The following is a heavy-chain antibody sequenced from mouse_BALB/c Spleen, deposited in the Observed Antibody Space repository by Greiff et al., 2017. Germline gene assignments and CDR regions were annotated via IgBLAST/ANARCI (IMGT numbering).Heavy chain of an antibody. V-gene: IGHV7-3*02. Sequence: EVKLMESGGGLVQPGGSLRLSCATSGFTFTDYYMSWVRQPPGKALEWLGFIRKKANGYTTEYSASVKGRFTISRDNSQSILYLQMNTLRAEDSATYYCARALYYGRSYGGNYFDYWGQGTTLTVSS. J-gene: IGHJ2*01. CDR2: IRKKANGYTT. D-gene: IGHD1-1*01. CDR1: GFTFTDYY. CDR3: ARALYYGRSYGGNYFDY.